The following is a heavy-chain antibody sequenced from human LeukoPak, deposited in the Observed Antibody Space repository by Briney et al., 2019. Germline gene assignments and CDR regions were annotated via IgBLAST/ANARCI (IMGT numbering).Heavy chain of an antibody. CDR1: GFTFSSYS. D-gene: IGHD3-10*01. V-gene: IGHV3-21*04. J-gene: IGHJ4*02. CDR2: ISSSSSYI. Sequence: PGGSLRLSCAASGFTFSSYSMNWVRQAPGKGLEWVSSISSSSSYIYYADSVKGRFTTSRDNAKNSLYLQMNSLRAEDTAVYYCAREVTYYYGSGSYHFDYWGQGTLVTVSS. CDR3: AREVTYYYGSGSYHFDY.